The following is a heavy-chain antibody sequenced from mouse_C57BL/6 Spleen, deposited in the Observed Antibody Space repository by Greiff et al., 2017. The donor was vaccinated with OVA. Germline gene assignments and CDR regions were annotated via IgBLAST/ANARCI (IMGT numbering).Heavy chain of an antibody. J-gene: IGHJ4*01. CDR1: GYAFSSSW. D-gene: IGHD3-3*01. Sequence: QVQLKASGPELVKPGASVKISCKASGYAFSSSWMNWVKQRPGKGLEWIGRIYPGDGDTNYNGKFKGKATLTADKSSSTAYMQLSSLTSEDSAVYFCARWGAEAMDYWGQGTSVTVSS. V-gene: IGHV1-82*01. CDR2: IYPGDGDT. CDR3: ARWGAEAMDY.